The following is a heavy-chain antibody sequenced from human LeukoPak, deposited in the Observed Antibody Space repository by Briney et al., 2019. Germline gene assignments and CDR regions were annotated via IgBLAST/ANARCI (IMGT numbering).Heavy chain of an antibody. Sequence: SSETLSLTCTVSGGSISSSSYYWGWTRQPPGKGLEWIGSIYYSGSTYYNPSLKSRVTISVDTSKNQFSLKLSSVIAADTAVYYCARVYGRNYDYVWGSYRPYHFDYWGQGTLVTVSS. CDR1: GGSISSSSYY. V-gene: IGHV4-39*07. CDR3: ARVYGRNYDYVWGSYRPYHFDY. J-gene: IGHJ4*02. D-gene: IGHD3-16*02. CDR2: IYYSGST.